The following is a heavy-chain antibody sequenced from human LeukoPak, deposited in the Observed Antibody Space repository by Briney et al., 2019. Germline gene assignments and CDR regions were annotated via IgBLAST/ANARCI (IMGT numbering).Heavy chain of an antibody. D-gene: IGHD5-18*01. CDR1: GFNVNNAW. J-gene: IGHJ4*02. CDR2: ISYDGSNK. CDR3: ARGLNMRFGYSTDY. Sequence: SGGSLRLSCAASGFNVNNAWMSWVRQAPGKGLEWVAVISYDGSNKYYADSVKGRFTISRDNSKNTLYLQMNSLRAEDTAVYYCARGLNMRFGYSTDYWGQGTLVTVSS. V-gene: IGHV3-30*03.